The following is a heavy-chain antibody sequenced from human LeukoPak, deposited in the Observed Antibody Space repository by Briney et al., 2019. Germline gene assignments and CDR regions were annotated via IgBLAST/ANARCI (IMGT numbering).Heavy chain of an antibody. CDR2: ISRLSSYI. D-gene: IGHD6-19*01. Sequence: GGSLRLSCAASGFMFSNYSMDWVRQAPGKGLEWVSSISRLSSYINYADSVKGRFTISRDNAKNSLELHLSRLRPEDTALYYCVRRPYRSGFDFWGQGTLVTVSS. CDR3: VRRPYRSGFDF. CDR1: GFMFSNYS. V-gene: IGHV3-21*06. J-gene: IGHJ4*02.